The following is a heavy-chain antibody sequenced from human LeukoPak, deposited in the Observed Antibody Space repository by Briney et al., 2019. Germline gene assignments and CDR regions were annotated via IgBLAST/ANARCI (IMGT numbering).Heavy chain of an antibody. CDR2: IYYSGST. CDR1: GFTSSSNY. D-gene: IGHD6-19*01. CDR3: ARLIAVAASDY. Sequence: PGGSLRLSCAASGFTSSSNYMSWVRQAPGKGLEWIGSIYYSGSTYYNPSLKSRVTISVDTSKNQFSLKLSSVTAADTAVYYCARLIAVAASDYWGQGTLVTVSS. J-gene: IGHJ4*02. V-gene: IGHV4-59*05.